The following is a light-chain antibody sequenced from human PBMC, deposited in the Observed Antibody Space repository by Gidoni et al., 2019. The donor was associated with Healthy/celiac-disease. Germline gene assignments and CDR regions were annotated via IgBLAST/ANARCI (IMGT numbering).Light chain of an antibody. CDR2: LGS. CDR1: QSLLHSNGYNY. Sequence: DIVMTQSPLSLPVTPGEPASISCRSSQSLLHSNGYNYLDWYLQKPGQSPQLLIYLGSNRASGVPDRFSGSGSGTDFTLKISTVEAEDVGVYYCMQALQTPQKWTFGQGTKVEIK. J-gene: IGKJ1*01. CDR3: MQALQTPQKWT. V-gene: IGKV2-28*01.